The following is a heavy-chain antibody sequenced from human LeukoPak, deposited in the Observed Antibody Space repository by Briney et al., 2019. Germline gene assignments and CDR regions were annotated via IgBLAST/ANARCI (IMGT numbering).Heavy chain of an antibody. CDR2: ISGSGTST. V-gene: IGHV3-23*01. CDR1: GLTFSSYA. D-gene: IGHD6-19*01. Sequence: PGGSLRLSCAASGLTFSSYAMSWVRQAPGKGLEWVSGISGSGTSTYHADSVKGRFTISRDNSKNTLYLQMNSLRAEETAVYYCAKDRQGSGWPFDYWGQGALVTVSS. J-gene: IGHJ4*02. CDR3: AKDRQGSGWPFDY.